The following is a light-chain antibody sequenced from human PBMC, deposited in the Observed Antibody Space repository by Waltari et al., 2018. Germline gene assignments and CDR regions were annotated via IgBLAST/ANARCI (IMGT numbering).Light chain of an antibody. CDR3: SSYTSSSTLGV. V-gene: IGLV2-14*03. CDR2: DVS. CDR1: RSYVGGFNY. J-gene: IGLJ3*02. Sequence: QSALTQPASVSGSPGTSITISCTGTRSYVGGFNYVSLYQQHPGKAPKLMIYDVSNRPSGVSNRFSGSKSGNTASLTISGLQAEDEADYYCSSYTSSSTLGVFGGGTKLTVL.